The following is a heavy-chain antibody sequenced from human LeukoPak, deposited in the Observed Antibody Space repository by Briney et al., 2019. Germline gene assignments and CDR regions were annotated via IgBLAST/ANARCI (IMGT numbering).Heavy chain of an antibody. Sequence: PGGSLRLSCAASGFTFSSFEMNWVRQAPGKGLEWVSYISSSGSTIYYADSVKGRFTISRDNTKNSLYLQMNSLRAEDTAVYYCARDTPVLTMVRGVSDIWGQGTMVTVSS. CDR2: ISSSGSTI. CDR1: GFTFSSFE. V-gene: IGHV3-48*03. J-gene: IGHJ3*02. D-gene: IGHD3-10*01. CDR3: ARDTPVLTMVRGVSDI.